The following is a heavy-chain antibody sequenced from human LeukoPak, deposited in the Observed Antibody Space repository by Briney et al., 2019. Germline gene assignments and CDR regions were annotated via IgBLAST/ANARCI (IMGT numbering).Heavy chain of an antibody. CDR2: IIPILGIA. J-gene: IGHJ6*02. CDR1: GGTFSSYA. CDR3: ASKLLNYYDSSGANGMDV. V-gene: IGHV1-69*04. Sequence: ASVKVSCKASGGTFSSYAISWVRQAPGQGLEWMGRIIPILGIANYAQKFQGRVTITADKSTSTAYMELSRLRSEDTAVYYCASKLLNYYDSSGANGMDVWGQGTTVTVSS. D-gene: IGHD3-22*01.